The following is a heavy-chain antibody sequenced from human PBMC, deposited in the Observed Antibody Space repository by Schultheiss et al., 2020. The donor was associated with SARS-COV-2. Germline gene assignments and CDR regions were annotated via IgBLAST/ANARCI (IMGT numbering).Heavy chain of an antibody. Sequence: SETLSLTCTVSGGSISSGGYYWSWIRQHPGKGLEWIGYIYYSGSTYYNPSLKSRVTISLGTSKNQFSLKLSSVTAADTAVYYCARRVATGPAPFDSWGQGTLVTVSS. V-gene: IGHV4-31*03. CDR3: ARRVATGPAPFDS. J-gene: IGHJ4*02. D-gene: IGHD5-12*01. CDR2: IYYSGST. CDR1: GGSISSGGYY.